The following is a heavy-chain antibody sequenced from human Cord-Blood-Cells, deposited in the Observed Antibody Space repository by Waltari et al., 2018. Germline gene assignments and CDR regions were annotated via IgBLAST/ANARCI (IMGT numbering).Heavy chain of an antibody. CDR1: GYTFTSYY. CDR2: INPSGGST. D-gene: IGHD3-3*01. CDR3: ARGASSPNDFWSGYYYYGMDV. J-gene: IGHJ6*02. V-gene: IGHV1-46*01. Sequence: QVQLVQSGAEVKKPGASVKVSCKASGYTFTSYYMHWVRQAPGQGLEWMGIINPSGGSTSYAQKFQGRVTMTRDTSTSTVYMELSSLRSEDTAVYYCARGASSPNDFWSGYYYYGMDVWGQGTTVTVSS.